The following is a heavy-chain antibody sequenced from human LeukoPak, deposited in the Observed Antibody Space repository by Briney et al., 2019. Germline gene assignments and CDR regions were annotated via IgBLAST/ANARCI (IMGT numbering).Heavy chain of an antibody. Sequence: GGSLRLSCAASGFTFSSYGMHWVRQAPGKGLEWVAFIRYDGSNKYYADSVRGRFTISRDNSKNTLYLQMNSLRAEDTAVYYCAKGSPRTSSYRIDYWGQGTLVTVSS. CDR1: GFTFSSYG. D-gene: IGHD6-6*01. V-gene: IGHV3-30*02. CDR2: IRYDGSNK. J-gene: IGHJ4*02. CDR3: AKGSPRTSSYRIDY.